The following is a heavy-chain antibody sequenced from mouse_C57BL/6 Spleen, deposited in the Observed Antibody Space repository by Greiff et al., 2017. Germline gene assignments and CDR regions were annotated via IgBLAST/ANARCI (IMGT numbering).Heavy chain of an antibody. CDR3: AREEVYYGNPLYAMDY. Sequence: VQLQQSGPELVKPGASVKISCKASGYAFSSSWMNWVKQRPGKGLEWIGRIYPGDGDTNYNGKIKGKATLTADKSSSTAYMQLSSLTSEDSAVYFCAREEVYYGNPLYAMDYWGQGTSVTVSS. V-gene: IGHV1-82*01. D-gene: IGHD2-1*01. CDR1: GYAFSSSW. CDR2: IYPGDGDT. J-gene: IGHJ4*01.